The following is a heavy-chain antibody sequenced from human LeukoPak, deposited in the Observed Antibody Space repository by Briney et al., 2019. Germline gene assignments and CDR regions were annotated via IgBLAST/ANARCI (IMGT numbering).Heavy chain of an antibody. V-gene: IGHV4-59*01. D-gene: IGHD5-18*01. CDR3: AREGTAMGNWFDP. CDR1: GGSMSSYF. J-gene: IGHJ5*02. CDR2: IYYSGST. Sequence: PSETLSLTCTVSGGSMSSYFWSWIRQPPGKGLEGIGYIYYSGSTNYNPSLKSRVTISVDTSKNQFSLKLSSVTAADTAVYYCAREGTAMGNWFDPWGQGTLVTVSS.